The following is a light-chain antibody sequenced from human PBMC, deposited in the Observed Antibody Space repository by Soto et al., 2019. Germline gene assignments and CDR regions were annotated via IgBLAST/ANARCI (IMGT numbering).Light chain of an antibody. V-gene: IGLV1-44*01. J-gene: IGLJ2*01. CDR3: AAWDYSLNTVV. CDR2: SNN. Sequence: QSVLTQPPSASGTPGQRVTISCSGSSSNIGSNTGNWYQQLPGTAPKLLIYSNNQRPSGVPDRFSGSKSGTSASLAISGLHYEDEAEYYCAAWDYSLNTVVFGGGTKLTVL. CDR1: SSNIGSNT.